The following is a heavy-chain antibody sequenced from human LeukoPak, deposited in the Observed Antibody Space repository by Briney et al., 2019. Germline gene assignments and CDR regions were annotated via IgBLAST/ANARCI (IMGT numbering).Heavy chain of an antibody. CDR3: ARGIVVVPAAVRPMNWFDP. CDR2: IIPIFGTA. J-gene: IGHJ5*02. V-gene: IGHV1-69*13. CDR1: GGTFSSYA. Sequence: SVKVSCKASGGTFSSYAISWVRQAPGQGLEWMRGIIPIFGTANYAQKFQGRVTITADESTSTAYMELSSLRSEDTAVYYCARGIVVVPAAVRPMNWFDPWGQGTLVTVSS. D-gene: IGHD2-2*01.